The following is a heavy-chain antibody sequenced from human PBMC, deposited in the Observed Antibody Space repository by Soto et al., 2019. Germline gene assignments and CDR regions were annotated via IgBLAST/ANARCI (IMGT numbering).Heavy chain of an antibody. J-gene: IGHJ4*02. V-gene: IGHV3-30-3*01. D-gene: IGHD3-22*01. CDR3: AGGYYFGDY. Sequence: QVHLVESGGDVVQPGRSLRLSCAASGFSCRSYGMHWVRQAPGKGLEWVTTVSDDGSNKYYADSVKGRFTISRDNSKNTLYLQMNSLRDEDTAVYYCAGGYYFGDYWGQGTLVTVSS. CDR1: GFSCRSYG. CDR2: VSDDGSNK.